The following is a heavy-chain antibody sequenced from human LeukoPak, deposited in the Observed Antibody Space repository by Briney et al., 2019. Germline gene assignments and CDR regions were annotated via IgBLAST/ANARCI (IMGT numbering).Heavy chain of an antibody. V-gene: IGHV1-2*02. D-gene: IGHD6-19*01. J-gene: IGHJ6*02. CDR3: ARGQPGIAVAGTVNYYYHGMDV. Sequence: ASVKVSCKASGYTFTGYYMHWVRQAPGQGLEWMGWINPNSGGTNYAQKFQGRVTMIRDTSISTAYMELSRLRSDDTAVYYCARGQPGIAVAGTVNYYYHGMDVWGQGTTVTVSS. CDR1: GYTFTGYY. CDR2: INPNSGGT.